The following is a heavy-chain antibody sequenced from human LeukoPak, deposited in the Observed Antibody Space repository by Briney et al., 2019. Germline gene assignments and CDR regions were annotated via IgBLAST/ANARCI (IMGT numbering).Heavy chain of an antibody. CDR2: ISSSSSYI. D-gene: IGHD2-2*01. CDR1: GFTFSSYS. V-gene: IGHV3-21*01. Sequence: GGSLRLSCAASGFTFSSYSMNWVRQAPGKGLEWVSSISSSSSYIYYADSVKGRFTISRDNAKNSLYLQMNSLRAEDTAVYYCARDDCSSTSCRHEIDYWGQGTLVTVSS. J-gene: IGHJ4*02. CDR3: ARDDCSSTSCRHEIDY.